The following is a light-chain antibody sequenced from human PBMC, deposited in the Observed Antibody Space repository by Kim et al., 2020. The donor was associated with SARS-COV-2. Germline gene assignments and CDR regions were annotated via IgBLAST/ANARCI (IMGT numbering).Light chain of an antibody. CDR2: EVT. CDR1: SSDVGSYNL. V-gene: IGLV2-23*02. CDR3: CSYAGSSTYV. Sequence: QSALTQPASVSGSPGQSITISCTGTSSDVGSYNLVSWYQQHPGKAPKFMIYEVTKRPSGVSNRFSGSTYGNTASLTISGLQAEDEADYYCCSYAGSSTYVFGTGTKVTVL. J-gene: IGLJ1*01.